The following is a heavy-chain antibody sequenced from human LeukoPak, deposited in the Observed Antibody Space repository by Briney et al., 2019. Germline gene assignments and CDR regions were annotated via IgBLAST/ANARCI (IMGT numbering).Heavy chain of an antibody. CDR1: GFTFSSYA. CDR3: ARNTYSSSWYGNSYYFDY. V-gene: IGHV3-23*01. J-gene: IGHJ4*02. CDR2: VSVSAST. D-gene: IGHD6-13*01. Sequence: GGSLRLSCAASGFTFSSYAMSWVRQAPGKGLEWVSTVSVSASTYYADSVKGRFSISRDNAKNSLYLQMNSLRAEDTAVYYCARNTYSSSWYGNSYYFDYWGQGTLVTVSS.